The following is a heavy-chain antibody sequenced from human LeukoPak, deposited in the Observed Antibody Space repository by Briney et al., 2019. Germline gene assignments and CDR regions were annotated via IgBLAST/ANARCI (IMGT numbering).Heavy chain of an antibody. CDR3: AREGDSRWGELSP. CDR2: IWFVGSEQ. V-gene: IGHV3-33*01. D-gene: IGHD3-16*02. J-gene: IGHJ1*01. Sequence: GRSLRLSCAASGFTFSTYAIHWVRQAPGKGLEWVAVIWFVGSEQYYADFVKGRFIISRDNSKSTSNLQLNSLRAEDTAVYYCAREGDSRWGELSPWGQGTLVTVSS. CDR1: GFTFSTYA.